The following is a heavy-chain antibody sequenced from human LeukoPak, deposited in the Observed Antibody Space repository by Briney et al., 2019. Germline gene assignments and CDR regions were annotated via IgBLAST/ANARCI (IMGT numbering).Heavy chain of an antibody. CDR1: GFTFSSYE. V-gene: IGHV4-38-2*01. Sequence: GSLRLSCAASGFTFSSYEMNWVRQAPGKGLEWIGSIYHSGSTYYNPSLKSRVTISVDTSKNQFSLELSSVTAADTAVYYCARRVTHYYYYYYMDVWGKGTAVTVSS. J-gene: IGHJ6*03. CDR2: IYHSGST. CDR3: ARRVTHYYYYYYMDV. D-gene: IGHD4-23*01.